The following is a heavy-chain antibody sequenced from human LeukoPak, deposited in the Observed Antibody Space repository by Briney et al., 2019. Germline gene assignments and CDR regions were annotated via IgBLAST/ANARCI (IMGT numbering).Heavy chain of an antibody. CDR2: FDPENAEI. V-gene: IGHV1-24*01. D-gene: IGHD3-3*01. Sequence: GASVKVSCKLSGNTLRELPIQWVRQAGGKGLEWMAGFDPENAEIVYAQKSQGRVTMTEDTSTNTAYMELTSLTSDDTALYYCATRGSDLWSGFDFWGQGTQVTVSS. CDR1: GNTLRELP. J-gene: IGHJ4*02. CDR3: ATRGSDLWSGFDF.